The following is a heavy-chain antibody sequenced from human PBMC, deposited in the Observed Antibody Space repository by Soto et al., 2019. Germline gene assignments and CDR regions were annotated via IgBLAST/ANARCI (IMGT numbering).Heavy chain of an antibody. Sequence: GGSLRLSCAASGFTFSSYWMSWVRQAPGKGLEWVANIKQDGSEKYYVDSVKGRFTISRDNAKNPLYLQMNSLRAEDTAVYYCARDFWSGYYGADYWGQGTMVTVYS. V-gene: IGHV3-7*01. CDR1: GFTFSSYW. J-gene: IGHJ4*02. CDR2: IKQDGSEK. D-gene: IGHD3-3*01. CDR3: ARDFWSGYYGADY.